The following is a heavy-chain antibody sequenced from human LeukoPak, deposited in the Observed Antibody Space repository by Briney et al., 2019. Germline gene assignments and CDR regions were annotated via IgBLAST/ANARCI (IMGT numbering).Heavy chain of an antibody. Sequence: ASVKVSCKASGYTFISYDINWVRQATGQGLEWMGWMNPNSGNTGYAQKFQGRVTITRNTSISTAYMELSSLRSEDTAVYYCASGLNDFWSGYLTSDWFCPCGQGSLVTVSS. V-gene: IGHV1-8*03. J-gene: IGHJ5*02. CDR1: GYTFISYD. CDR2: MNPNSGNT. CDR3: ASGLNDFWSGYLTSDWFCP. D-gene: IGHD3-3*01.